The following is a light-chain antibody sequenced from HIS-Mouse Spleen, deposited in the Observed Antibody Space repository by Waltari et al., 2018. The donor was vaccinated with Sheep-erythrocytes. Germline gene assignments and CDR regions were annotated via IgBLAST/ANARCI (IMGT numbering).Light chain of an antibody. CDR3: YSTDSSGNHRV. V-gene: IGLV3-10*01. CDR1: ALPKKY. Sequence: SYELTQPPSVSVSPGQTARITCPADALPKKYAYWYQQKSGQAPVLVIYEDSKRPSGIPKRFSGSSSGTMATLTISGAQVEDEADYYCYSTDSSGNHRVFGGGTKLTVL. CDR2: EDS. J-gene: IGLJ2*01.